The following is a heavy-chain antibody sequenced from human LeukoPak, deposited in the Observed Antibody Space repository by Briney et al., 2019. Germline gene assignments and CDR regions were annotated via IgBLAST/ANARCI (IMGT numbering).Heavy chain of an antibody. CDR1: GGTFSSYA. CDR2: IIPILGIA. D-gene: IGHD2-8*01. Sequence: SVKVSCKASGGTFSSYAISWVRQAPGQGLEWMGRIIPILGIANYAQKFQGRVTITADKSTSTAYMELSSLRSEDTAVYYCARGPQGITPLNYYYYGMDVWGQGTTVIVSS. V-gene: IGHV1-69*04. J-gene: IGHJ6*02. CDR3: ARGPQGITPLNYYYYGMDV.